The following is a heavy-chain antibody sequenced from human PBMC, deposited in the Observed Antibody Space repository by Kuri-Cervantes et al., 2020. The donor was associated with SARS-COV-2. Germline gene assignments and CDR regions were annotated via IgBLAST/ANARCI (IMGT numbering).Heavy chain of an antibody. CDR2: IKGKTDGGTT. Sequence: GESLKISCAASGFTFSNAWMSWVRQAPGKGLEWVGRIKGKTDGGTTDYAAPVKGRFAISRDDSKNTLYLQMNSLKTEDTAVYYCTTGADIVVVPAVMGAFDIWGQGTMVTVSS. D-gene: IGHD2-2*01. V-gene: IGHV3-15*01. J-gene: IGHJ3*02. CDR1: GFTFSNAW. CDR3: TTGADIVVVPAVMGAFDI.